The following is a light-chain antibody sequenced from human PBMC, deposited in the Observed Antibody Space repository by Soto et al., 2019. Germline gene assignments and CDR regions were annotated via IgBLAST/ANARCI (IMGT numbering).Light chain of an antibody. V-gene: IGKV3-15*01. CDR3: QQDGWSGT. CDR1: QSISDT. J-gene: IGKJ1*01. CDR2: GAS. Sequence: EIVMTQSPATLSVSPGERATLSCRASQSISDTLAWYQQKPGQAPRLLIYGASKRATGVPARFSGSGSGTDFTLTISILEPEDFAVYYWQQDGWSGTFGQGTKVDIK.